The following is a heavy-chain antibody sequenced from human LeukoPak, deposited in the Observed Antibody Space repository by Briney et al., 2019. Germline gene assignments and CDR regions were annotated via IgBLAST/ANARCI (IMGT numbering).Heavy chain of an antibody. Sequence: ASVKVSCKASGYTFTSYGISWVRQAPGQGLEWMGWISAYNGNTNYAQKLQGRVTMTTDTSTSTAYMELRSLGSDDTAVYYCARALGCSSTSCYSVNYYYYMDVWGKGTTVTISS. CDR2: ISAYNGNT. J-gene: IGHJ6*03. D-gene: IGHD2-2*01. V-gene: IGHV1-18*01. CDR3: ARALGCSSTSCYSVNYYYYMDV. CDR1: GYTFTSYG.